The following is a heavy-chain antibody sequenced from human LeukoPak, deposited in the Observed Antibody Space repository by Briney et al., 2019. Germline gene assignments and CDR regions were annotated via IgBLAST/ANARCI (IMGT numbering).Heavy chain of an antibody. V-gene: IGHV3-23*01. CDR3: AKGVGCSGGTCYSGHGMDV. Sequence: GGSLRLSCAASGFTFSSYAMSWVRQAPGKGLEWVSALSGSGANTYYADSVKGRFTISRDNSKITLYLQVNSLRAEDTAVYYCAKGVGCSGGTCYSGHGMDVWGQGTTVTVSS. D-gene: IGHD2-15*01. J-gene: IGHJ6*02. CDR2: LSGSGANT. CDR1: GFTFSSYA.